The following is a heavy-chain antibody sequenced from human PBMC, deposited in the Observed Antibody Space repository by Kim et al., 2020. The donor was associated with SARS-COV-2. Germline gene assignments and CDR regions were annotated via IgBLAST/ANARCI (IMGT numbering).Heavy chain of an antibody. D-gene: IGHD3-16*01. CDR1: GFTFSSYG. CDR3: ARDLGAFDI. CDR2: IWYDGSNK. Sequence: GGSLRRSCAASGFTFSSYGMHWVRQAPGKGLEWVAVIWYDGSNKYYADSVKGRFTISRDNSKNTLYLQMNSLRAEDTAVYYCARDLGAFDIWGQGTMVTVSS. J-gene: IGHJ3*02. V-gene: IGHV3-33*01.